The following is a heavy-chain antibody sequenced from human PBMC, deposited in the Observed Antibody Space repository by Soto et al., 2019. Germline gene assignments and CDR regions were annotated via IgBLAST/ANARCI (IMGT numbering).Heavy chain of an antibody. CDR3: ARLGFSYYYAMDV. CDR1: GGSFSGYY. J-gene: IGHJ6*02. V-gene: IGHV4-34*01. D-gene: IGHD3-10*01. CDR2: INDSGST. Sequence: SETLSLTCAVYGGSFSGYYWIWIRQPPGKGLEWIGEINDSGSTNYHPSLKSRVTISGDTSKNQFSLRLSSVTAADTAVYYCARLGFSYYYAMDVWGQGITVTVS.